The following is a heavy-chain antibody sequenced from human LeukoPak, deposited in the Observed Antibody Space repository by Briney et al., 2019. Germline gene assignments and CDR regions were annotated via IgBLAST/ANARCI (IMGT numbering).Heavy chain of an antibody. Sequence: ASVKVSCKVSRYTLTELSMHWVRQAPGKGLEWMGGFDPEDGETIYAQKFQGRVTMTEDTSTDTAYMELSSLRSEDTAVYYCACPRQIYYYYGMDVWGQGTTVTVSS. CDR2: FDPEDGET. CDR3: ACPRQIYYYYGMDV. V-gene: IGHV1-24*01. CDR1: RYTLTELS. J-gene: IGHJ6*02.